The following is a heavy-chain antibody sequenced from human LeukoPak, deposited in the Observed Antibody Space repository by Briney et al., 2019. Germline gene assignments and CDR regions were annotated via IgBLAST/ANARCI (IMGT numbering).Heavy chain of an antibody. V-gene: IGHV3-23*01. Sequence: GGSLRLSCAASGFTFSSYAMSWVRQAPGKGLDCVSAISGSGGSTYYADSVKGRFTISRDNSKNTLYLQMNSLRAEDTAVYYCAKLETRYYYYGMDVWGQGTTVTVSS. CDR2: ISGSGGST. CDR1: GFTFSSYA. J-gene: IGHJ6*02. CDR3: AKLETRYYYYGMDV.